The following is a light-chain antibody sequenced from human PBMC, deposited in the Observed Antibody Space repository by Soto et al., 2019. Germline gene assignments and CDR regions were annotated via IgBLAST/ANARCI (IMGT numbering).Light chain of an antibody. V-gene: IGLV2-8*01. J-gene: IGLJ1*01. CDR3: SSYAGSNNYV. Sequence: QSALTQPPSASGSPGQSATISYTGTSSDVGGYNSVSWYQQHPGKAPRLMIYEVSERPSGVPDRFSGSKSGNTASLTVSGLQAEDEADYYCSSYAGSNNYVFGIGTKVTVL. CDR2: EVS. CDR1: SSDVGGYNS.